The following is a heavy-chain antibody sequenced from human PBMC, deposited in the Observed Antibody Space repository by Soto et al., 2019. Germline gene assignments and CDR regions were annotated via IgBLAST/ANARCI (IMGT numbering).Heavy chain of an antibody. V-gene: IGHV1-18*01. J-gene: IGHJ4*02. D-gene: IGHD2-2*01. CDR2: ISAYNGNT. CDR1: GYTFTSYG. CDR3: ARDEDVVVPAAIGF. Sequence: QVQLVQSGAEVKKPGASVKVSCKASGYTFTSYGISWVRQAPGQGLEWMGWISAYNGNTNYAQKLQGRVTMTTDTSTITANMELRSLRSDDTAVYYCARDEDVVVPAAIGFWGQGTLVTVSS.